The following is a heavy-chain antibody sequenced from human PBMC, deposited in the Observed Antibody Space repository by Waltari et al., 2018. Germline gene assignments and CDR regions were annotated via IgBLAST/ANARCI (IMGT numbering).Heavy chain of an antibody. J-gene: IGHJ4*02. D-gene: IGHD5-12*01. CDR2: IKSKDDGGTA. Sequence: EVQLVESGGDLIKPGGSLRLSCAASGLNFRNAWMTWVRQVPGKGLGWVGRIKSKDDGGTADYAAPVKGRFTISRNDSKQTLYLYMNNLETEDTGVYYCTTPRGFSGYDSNFDYWGQGTLVTV. V-gene: IGHV3-15*01. CDR1: GLNFRNAW. CDR3: TTPRGFSGYDSNFDY.